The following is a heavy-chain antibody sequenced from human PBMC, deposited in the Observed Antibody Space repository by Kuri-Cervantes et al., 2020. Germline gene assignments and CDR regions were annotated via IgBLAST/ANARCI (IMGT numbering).Heavy chain of an antibody. CDR3: AKGTSTTTTRLDD. D-gene: IGHD1-1*01. J-gene: IGHJ4*02. Sequence: GESLKISCAASGFTFSSYAMSWVRQAPGKGLEWVSAISGSGGSTYYADSVKDRFTISRDNSKSTVYLWMTSLRGEDTALYYCAKGTSTTTTRLDDWGQGTQVTVSS. CDR1: GFTFSSYA. V-gene: IGHV3-23*01. CDR2: ISGSGGST.